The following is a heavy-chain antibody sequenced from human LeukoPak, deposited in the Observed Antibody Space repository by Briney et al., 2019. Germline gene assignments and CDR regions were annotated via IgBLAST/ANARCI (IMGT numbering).Heavy chain of an antibody. D-gene: IGHD1-1*01. Sequence: GGSLRLSCAASGFTFRSYGMHWVRQAPGKGLEWGAVIWYDGSNEYYADSVKGGFTISRDNSKNTLYLQMNSLRAEDTAVYHCARYNSGTIDYWGQGTLVTVSS. CDR3: ARYNSGTIDY. CDR2: IWYDGSNE. V-gene: IGHV3-33*01. CDR1: GFTFRSYG. J-gene: IGHJ4*02.